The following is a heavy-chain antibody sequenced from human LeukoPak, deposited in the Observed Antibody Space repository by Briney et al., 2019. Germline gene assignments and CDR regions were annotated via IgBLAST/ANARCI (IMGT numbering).Heavy chain of an antibody. CDR1: GGSFSGYY. J-gene: IGHJ6*02. CDR3: ARDRIDHRSGVGYGMDV. Sequence: PSETLSLTCAVYGGSFSGYYWSWIRQPPGKGLEWIGYIYYGGDTYYNPPLKSRVTISVDTSKNQFSLKLSSVAAADTAVYYCARDRIDHRSGVGYGMDVWGQGTTVTVSS. V-gene: IGHV4-30-4*01. CDR2: IYYGGDT. D-gene: IGHD3-22*01.